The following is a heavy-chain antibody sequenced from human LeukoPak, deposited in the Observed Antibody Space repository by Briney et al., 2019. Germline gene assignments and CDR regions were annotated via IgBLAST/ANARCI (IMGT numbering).Heavy chain of an antibody. J-gene: IGHJ2*01. CDR3: ARVRSSSSLSPWYFDP. Sequence: PSETLSLTCTVSTGSISSYYWSWIRQPPGKALEWIGFIYYSGSTNYNPSLTSRVTISVDTSKNQFSLKLSSVTAADTAVYYCARVRSSSSLSPWYFDPWGRGTLVTVSS. V-gene: IGHV4-59*01. CDR2: IYYSGST. D-gene: IGHD6-13*01. CDR1: TGSISSYY.